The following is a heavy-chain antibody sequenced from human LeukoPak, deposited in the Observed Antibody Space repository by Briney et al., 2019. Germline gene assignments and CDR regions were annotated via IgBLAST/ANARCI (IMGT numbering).Heavy chain of an antibody. V-gene: IGHV3-23*01. CDR1: GFTFSSYA. D-gene: IGHD4-17*01. Sequence: GGSLRLSCAASGFTFSSYAMSWVRQAPGKGLEWASAISGSGGSTYYADSVKGRFTISRDNSKNTLYLQMNSLRAEDTAVYYCAKGDYGDYVGWFDPWGQGTLVTVSS. CDR2: ISGSGGST. CDR3: AKGDYGDYVGWFDP. J-gene: IGHJ5*02.